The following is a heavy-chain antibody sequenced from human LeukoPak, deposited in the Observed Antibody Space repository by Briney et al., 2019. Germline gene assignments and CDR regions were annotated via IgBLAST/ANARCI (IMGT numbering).Heavy chain of an antibody. Sequence: GGSLRLSCAASGFTFSGSAMHWVRQASGKGLEWVGRIRSKANSYATAYVASVKGRFTISRDDSKNTAYLQMNSLKSQDTAVYYCTRPINGTIFGVVIEVGLLSYYYMDVWGKGTTVTVSS. J-gene: IGHJ6*03. D-gene: IGHD3-3*01. V-gene: IGHV3-73*01. CDR1: GFTFSGSA. CDR2: IRSKANSYAT. CDR3: TRPINGTIFGVVIEVGLLSYYYMDV.